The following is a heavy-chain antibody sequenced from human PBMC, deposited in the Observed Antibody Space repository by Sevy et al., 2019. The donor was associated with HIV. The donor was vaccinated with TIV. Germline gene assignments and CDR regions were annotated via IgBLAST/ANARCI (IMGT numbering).Heavy chain of an antibody. D-gene: IGHD3-3*01. V-gene: IGHV3-30*03. CDR3: AHSSGLYGYYYGMDV. J-gene: IGHJ6*02. CDR1: GVTFSSYG. CDR2: ISYDRSKK. Sequence: GGSLRLSCAASGVTFSSYGIHWVRQAPGKGLEWVAVISYDRSKKIHAESMKGRFTISRDNSKNTLYLEMSSLRPEDTAVYYCAHSSGLYGYYYGMDVWGQGTTVTVSS.